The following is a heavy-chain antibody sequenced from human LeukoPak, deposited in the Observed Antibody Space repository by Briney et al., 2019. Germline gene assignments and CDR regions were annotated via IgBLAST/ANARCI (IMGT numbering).Heavy chain of an antibody. Sequence: PGGSLRLSCAASGFTFSSYSMNWARQAPGKGLEWVSYISSSSSTIYYADSVKGRFTISRDNAKNSLYLQMNSLRAEDTAVYYCARGLRFLEWLPKNWFDPWGQGTLVTVSS. CDR1: GFTFSSYS. J-gene: IGHJ5*02. CDR3: ARGLRFLEWLPKNWFDP. V-gene: IGHV3-48*01. D-gene: IGHD3-3*01. CDR2: ISSSSSTI.